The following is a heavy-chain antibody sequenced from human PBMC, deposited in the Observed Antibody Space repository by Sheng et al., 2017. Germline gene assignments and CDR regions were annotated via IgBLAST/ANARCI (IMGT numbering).Heavy chain of an antibody. CDR1: GFTFSDYY. J-gene: IGHJ5*01. Sequence: GESGGGLVKPGGSLRLSCAASGFTFSDYYMSWIRQAPGKGLEFVSYISSSSNTIYYTDSVKGRFTISRDNAKDSLYLQLNSLRAEDTAVYYCVRRRDWFDSWGQGTLVTVSS. V-gene: IGHV3-11*04. CDR2: ISSSSNTI. CDR3: VRRRDWFDS.